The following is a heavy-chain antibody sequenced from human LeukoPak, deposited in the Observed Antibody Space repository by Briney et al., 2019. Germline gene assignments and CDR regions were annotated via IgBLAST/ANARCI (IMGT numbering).Heavy chain of an antibody. J-gene: IGHJ4*02. CDR1: GGTFSSYA. CDR3: VRGASSEVFDY. D-gene: IGHD6-6*01. CDR2: IIPIFGTA. V-gene: IGHV1-69*13. Sequence: ASVEVSCKASGGTFSSYAISWVRQAPGQGLEWMGGIIPIFGTANYAQKFQGRVTITADESTSTAYMELSSLRSEDTAVYYCVRGASSEVFDYWGQGTLVTVSS.